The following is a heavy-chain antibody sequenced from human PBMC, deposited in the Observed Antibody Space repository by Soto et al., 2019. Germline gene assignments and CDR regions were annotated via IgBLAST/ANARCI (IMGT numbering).Heavy chain of an antibody. Sequence: GGSLRLSCAASGFTFSSYAMHWVRQAPGKGLEWVAVISYDGSNKYYADSVKGRFTISRDNSKNTLYLQMNSLRAEDTAVYYCARDYPGFRNAFDIWGQGTMVTVSS. V-gene: IGHV3-30*04. CDR3: ARDYPGFRNAFDI. D-gene: IGHD3-10*01. J-gene: IGHJ3*02. CDR2: ISYDGSNK. CDR1: GFTFSSYA.